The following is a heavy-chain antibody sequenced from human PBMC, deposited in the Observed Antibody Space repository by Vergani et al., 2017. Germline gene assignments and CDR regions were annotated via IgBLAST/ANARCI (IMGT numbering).Heavy chain of an antibody. CDR2: ISSSGSTI. V-gene: IGHV3-48*03. Sequence: EVQLVESGGGLVKPGGSLRLSCAASGFTFSSYEMNWVRQAPGKGLEWVSYISSSGSTIYYADSVKGRFTISRDNAKNSLYLQMNSLRAEDTAVYYCARGPLNVVVVAATPVLNYWGQGTLVTVSS. CDR1: GFTFSSYE. CDR3: ARGPLNVVVVAATPVLNY. J-gene: IGHJ4*02. D-gene: IGHD2-15*01.